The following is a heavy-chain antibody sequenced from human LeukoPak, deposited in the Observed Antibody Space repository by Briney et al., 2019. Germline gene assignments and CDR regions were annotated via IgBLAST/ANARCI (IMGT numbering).Heavy chain of an antibody. CDR3: ARQRYSDY. V-gene: IGHV3-7*01. CDR1: GFTFSRYW. Sequence: GGSLRLSCAASGFTFSRYWMTWVRQAPGKGLEWVANIKEDGSDNSYVESVKGRFTISRDNAKNSLYLQLDSLRAEDTAVYFCARQRYSDYWGQGTLVTVSS. CDR2: IKEDGSDN. D-gene: IGHD1-1*01. J-gene: IGHJ4*02.